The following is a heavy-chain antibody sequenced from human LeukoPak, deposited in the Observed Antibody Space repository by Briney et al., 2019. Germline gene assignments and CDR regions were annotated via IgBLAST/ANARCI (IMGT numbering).Heavy chain of an antibody. CDR3: ARGRDSSWWYNWFDP. Sequence: PGGSLRLSCAASGFAFSSYSMNWVRQAPGKGLEWVSYISSSSSTIYYADSVKGRFTISRDNAKNSLYLQMNSLRAEDTAVYYCARGRDSSWWYNWFDPWGQGTLVTVSS. CDR2: ISSSSSTI. J-gene: IGHJ5*02. V-gene: IGHV3-48*04. CDR1: GFAFSSYS. D-gene: IGHD6-13*01.